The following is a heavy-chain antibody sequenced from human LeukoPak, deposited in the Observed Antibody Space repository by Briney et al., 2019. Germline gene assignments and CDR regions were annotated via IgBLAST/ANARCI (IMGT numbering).Heavy chain of an antibody. J-gene: IGHJ4*02. CDR2: INQDGSDK. CDR3: VGGDY. CDR1: GFTFSDYS. Sequence: PGGSLRLSCAASGFTFSDYSMNWVRQAPGKGLECVANINQDGSDKYYVDSVKGRFTISRDNTKSSLYLQMNSLRAEDTAVYYCVGGDYWGQGTLVTVSS. V-gene: IGHV3-7*01.